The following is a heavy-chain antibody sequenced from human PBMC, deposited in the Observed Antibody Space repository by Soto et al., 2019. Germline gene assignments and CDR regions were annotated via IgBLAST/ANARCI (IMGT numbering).Heavy chain of an antibody. CDR2: IYTSGST. CDR1: GGSISSYY. Sequence: QVQLQESGPGLVKPSETLSLTCTVSGGSISSYYWSWIRQPAGKGLEWIGRIYTSGSTNYNPSLKSRVAMSVDTYKNQYALKLSSVTAADTAVYYCARDAGVAGTDWFDPWGQGTLVTVFS. J-gene: IGHJ5*02. V-gene: IGHV4-4*07. CDR3: ARDAGVAGTDWFDP. D-gene: IGHD1-1*01.